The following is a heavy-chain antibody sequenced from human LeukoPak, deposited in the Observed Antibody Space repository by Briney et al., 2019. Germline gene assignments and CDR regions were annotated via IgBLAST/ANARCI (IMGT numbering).Heavy chain of an antibody. CDR2: IKQDESEK. CDR3: ARDKRTGSIWGSSFQH. Sequence: PGGSLRLSCAASGFTFNTYWMSWVRQAPGKGLEWVANIKQDESEKYYVDSVKGRFTISRDNAKNSLYLQMNSLRAEDTAVYYCARDKRTGSIWGSSFQHWGQGTLLTVSS. J-gene: IGHJ1*01. D-gene: IGHD3-16*01. CDR1: GFTFNTYW. V-gene: IGHV3-7*01.